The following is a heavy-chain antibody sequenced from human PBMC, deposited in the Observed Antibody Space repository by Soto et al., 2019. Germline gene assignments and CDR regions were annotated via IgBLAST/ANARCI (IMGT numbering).Heavy chain of an antibody. CDR1: GFTFSSYG. CDR3: AGGQAEWLLTIRYYYGMDV. J-gene: IGHJ6*02. D-gene: IGHD3-3*01. Sequence: GGSLRLSCAASGFTFSSYGMHWVRQAPGKGLEWVAVISYDGSNKYYADSVKGRFTISRDNSKNTLYLQMNSLRAEDTAVYYCAGGQAEWLLTIRYYYGMDVWGQGTTVTVSS. CDR2: ISYDGSNK. V-gene: IGHV3-30*03.